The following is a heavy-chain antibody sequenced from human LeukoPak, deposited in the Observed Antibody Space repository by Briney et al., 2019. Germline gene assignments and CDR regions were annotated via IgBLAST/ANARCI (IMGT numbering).Heavy chain of an antibody. J-gene: IGHJ4*02. CDR1: GYSFTSYW. Sequence: NHGESLKISCKGSGYSFTSYWIGWVRQMPGKGLEWMGVIYPGDSDTGYSPSFQGQVTISADKSISTAYLQWNSLKASDTAIYYCARQTSFLDWGQGTLVTVSS. V-gene: IGHV5-51*01. CDR3: ARQTSFLD. D-gene: IGHD3-3*01. CDR2: IYPGDSDT.